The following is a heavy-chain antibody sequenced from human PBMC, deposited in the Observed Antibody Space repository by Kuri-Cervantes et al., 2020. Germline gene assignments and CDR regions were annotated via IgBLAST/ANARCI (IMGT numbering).Heavy chain of an antibody. CDR2: IYYSGST. D-gene: IGHD4-11*01. CDR1: GGSFSSYY. CDR3: ARGLTGHRYYYYYYMDV. V-gene: IGHV4-34*01. J-gene: IGHJ6*03. Sequence: SQTLSLTCAVYGGSFSSYYWGWIRQPPGKGLEWIGSIYYSGSTYYNPSLKSRVTISVDTSKNQFSLKLSSVTAADTAVYYCARGLTGHRYYYYYYMDVWGKGTTVTVSS.